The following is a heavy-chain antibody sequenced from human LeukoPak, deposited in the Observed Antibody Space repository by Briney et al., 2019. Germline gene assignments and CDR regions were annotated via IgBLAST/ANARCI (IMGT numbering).Heavy chain of an antibody. CDR3: AASDYGDVFDY. CDR2: TSAYNGNT. CDR1: GYTFTSYG. Sequence: ASVKVSCKASGYTFTSYGISWVRQAPGQGLEWMGWTSAYNGNTNYAQKLQGRVTMTTDTSTSTAYMELRSLRSDDTAVYYCAASDYGDVFDYWGQGTLVTVSS. V-gene: IGHV1-18*04. D-gene: IGHD4-17*01. J-gene: IGHJ4*02.